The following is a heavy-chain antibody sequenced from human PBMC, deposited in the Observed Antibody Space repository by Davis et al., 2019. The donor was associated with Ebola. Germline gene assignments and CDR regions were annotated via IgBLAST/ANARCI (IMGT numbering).Heavy chain of an antibody. CDR3: AREGHVDTAMVSVGLYYYYGMDV. CDR1: GYTFTGYY. J-gene: IGHJ6*02. D-gene: IGHD5-18*01. CDR2: INPNSGGT. Sequence: KISCKASGYTFTGYYMHWVRQAPGQGLEWMGWINPNSGGTNYAQKFQGCVTMTRDTSISTAYMELSSLRSEDTAVYYCAREGHVDTAMVSVGLYYYYGMDVWGQGTTVTVSS. V-gene: IGHV1-2*04.